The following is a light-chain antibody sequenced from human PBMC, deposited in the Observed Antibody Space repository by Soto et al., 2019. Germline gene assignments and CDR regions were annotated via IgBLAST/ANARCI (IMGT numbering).Light chain of an antibody. CDR2: KAS. V-gene: IGKV1-5*03. CDR1: QSISAW. Sequence: DIPMTQSPSTLSASVGDRVTITCRASQSISAWLAWYQQKPGNAPKLLIYKASSLESGVPSRFSGSGSGTDFTLTISSLQPDDFATYYCQQYNNYGSWTFGQGNKVEIK. J-gene: IGKJ1*01. CDR3: QQYNNYGSWT.